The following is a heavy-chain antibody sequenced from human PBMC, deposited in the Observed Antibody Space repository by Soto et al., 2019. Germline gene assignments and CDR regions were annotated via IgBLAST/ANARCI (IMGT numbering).Heavy chain of an antibody. CDR2: ISGSGGST. V-gene: IGHV3-23*01. Sequence: GGSLRLSCAASGFTFSSYAMSWVRQAPGKGLEWVSAISGSGGSTYYPDSVKGRFTISRDNSKNTLYLQMNSLRAGDTAVYYCAKDFYSSSWYVAYWGHGTLVTVSS. D-gene: IGHD6-13*01. CDR3: AKDFYSSSWYVAY. J-gene: IGHJ4*01. CDR1: GFTFSSYA.